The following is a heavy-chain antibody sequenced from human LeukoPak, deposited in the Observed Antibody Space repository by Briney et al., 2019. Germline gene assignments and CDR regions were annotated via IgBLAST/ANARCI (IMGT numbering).Heavy chain of an antibody. Sequence: PGGSLRLSCAASGFTFSVSAMYWVRQASGKGLEWVGRIRNKANNYATAYAASLKGRFTISRDDSKNTAYLQMNSLETEDTAMYYCARGDVVRGVSWFDSWGQGALVTVSS. V-gene: IGHV3-73*01. CDR3: ARGDVVRGVSWFDS. D-gene: IGHD2-21*02. J-gene: IGHJ5*01. CDR1: GFTFSVSA. CDR2: IRNKANNYAT.